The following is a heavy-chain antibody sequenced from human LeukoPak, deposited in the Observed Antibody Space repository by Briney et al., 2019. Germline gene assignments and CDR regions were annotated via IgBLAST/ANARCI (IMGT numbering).Heavy chain of an antibody. CDR3: AREGYDSTVDY. Sequence: ASETLSLTCTVSGGSISSGDYYWSWIRQPPGKGLEWIGYIYYSGSTYYNPSLKSRVTISVDTSKNQFSLKLSSVTAADTAVYYCAREGYDSTVDYWGQGTLVTVSS. J-gene: IGHJ4*02. CDR1: GGSISSGDYY. CDR2: IYYSGST. D-gene: IGHD3-22*01. V-gene: IGHV4-30-4*08.